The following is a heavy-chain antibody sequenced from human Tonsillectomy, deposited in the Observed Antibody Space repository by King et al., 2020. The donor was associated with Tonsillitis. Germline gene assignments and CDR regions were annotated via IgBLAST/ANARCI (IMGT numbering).Heavy chain of an antibody. D-gene: IGHD3-10*01. CDR2: IIDTGGNT. V-gene: IGHV3-23*04. J-gene: IGHJ4*02. CDR1: GFSFNSHP. Sequence: VQLVESGGGLVQPGGSLRLSCAASGFSFNSHPMSCVRQAPGKGLEWVSAIIDTGGNTYYADSVKGRFTISRDNSKNTLYLQMNSLRAEDTAVYYCARDYGSGSYWGQGTLVTVSS. CDR3: ARDYGSGSY.